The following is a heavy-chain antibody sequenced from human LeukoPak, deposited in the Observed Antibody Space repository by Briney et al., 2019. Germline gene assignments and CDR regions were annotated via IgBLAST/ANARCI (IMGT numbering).Heavy chain of an antibody. Sequence: AESLTLTCAASGVTFSSYSMNWVRQPPGKGLEWVASISSSSSYIYYADSVKGRFTISRNNAKNALYLQMNSVRAEDTAMYYCARDQYYYYSSGYYPWGQGTLVTVSS. CDR3: ARDQYYYYSSGYYP. CDR2: ISSSSSYI. D-gene: IGHD3-22*01. CDR1: GVTFSSYS. J-gene: IGHJ5*02. V-gene: IGHV3-21*01.